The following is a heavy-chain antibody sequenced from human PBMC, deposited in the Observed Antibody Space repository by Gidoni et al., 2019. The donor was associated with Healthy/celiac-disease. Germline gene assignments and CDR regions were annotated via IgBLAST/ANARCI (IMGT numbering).Heavy chain of an antibody. Sequence: QVQLVESGGGVVQPGRSLRLACAASGFPFSSHGMHWVRQAPGKGLEWVAVISYDGSNKYYADSVKGRFTISRDNSKNTLYLQMNSLRAEDTAVYYCAKDTYYGDYLGSLRYPGGLAYWGQGTLVTVSS. CDR2: ISYDGSNK. D-gene: IGHD4-17*01. CDR1: GFPFSSHG. V-gene: IGHV3-30*18. J-gene: IGHJ4*02. CDR3: AKDTYYGDYLGSLRYPGGLAY.